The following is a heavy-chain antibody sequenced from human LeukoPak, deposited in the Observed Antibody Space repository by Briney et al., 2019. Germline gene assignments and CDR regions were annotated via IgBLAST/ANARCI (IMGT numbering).Heavy chain of an antibody. CDR3: AKLTSSSWYNHYYGMDV. CDR1: GFTFSSYA. CDR2: ISGSGGST. J-gene: IGHJ6*02. D-gene: IGHD6-13*01. V-gene: IGHV3-23*01. Sequence: SGGSLRLSCAASGFTFSSYAMSWVRQAPGKGLEWVSAISGSGGSTYYADSVKGRFTISRDNSKNTLYLQMNSLRAEDTAVYYCAKLTSSSWYNHYYGMDVWGQGTTVTVSS.